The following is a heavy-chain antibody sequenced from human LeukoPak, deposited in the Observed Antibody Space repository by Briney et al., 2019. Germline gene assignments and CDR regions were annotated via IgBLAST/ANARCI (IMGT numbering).Heavy chain of an antibody. CDR2: IKEDGSEK. D-gene: IGHD6-19*01. Sequence: GESLRLSCAASEFTFSTYWMSWARQAPGKGLEWVANIKEDGSEKRYVGSVKGRFTISRDNAKNSLYLQMNSLRADDTAVYYCAREFNIAVAGIYTGFDIWGQGTMVTVSS. V-gene: IGHV3-7*03. J-gene: IGHJ3*02. CDR3: AREFNIAVAGIYTGFDI. CDR1: EFTFSTYW.